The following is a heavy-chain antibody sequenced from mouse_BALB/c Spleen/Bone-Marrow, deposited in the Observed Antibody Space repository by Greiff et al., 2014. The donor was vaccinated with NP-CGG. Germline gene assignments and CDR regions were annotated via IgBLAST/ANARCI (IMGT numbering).Heavy chain of an antibody. CDR3: TRSELRRGGYALDY. D-gene: IGHD2-12*01. J-gene: IGHJ4*01. Sequence: VQLQQSRAELVKPGASVKLSRKASGYSFTSYWMHWVKQRPGQGLEWIGEIGPSNGRSNYNEEFKSKATLTVDKSSSTAYMQLSGLTSEDSAVYYCTRSELRRGGYALDYWGLGTSVTVSS. CDR1: GYSFTSYW. CDR2: IGPSNGRS. V-gene: IGHV1S81*02.